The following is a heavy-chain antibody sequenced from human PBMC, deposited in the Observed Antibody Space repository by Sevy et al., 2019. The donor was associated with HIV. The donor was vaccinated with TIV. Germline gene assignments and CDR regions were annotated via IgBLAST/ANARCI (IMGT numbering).Heavy chain of an antibody. CDR3: AGPILTYNNGWSYYDY. Sequence: SEILSLTCTVSGASISSSGYYWGWIRQPPGKGLEWIASINYSGITFYNPSLKSRITISADTSKNQFSLDLNSVTAADTAIYHCAGPILTYNNGWSYYDYWGQGTVVTVSS. V-gene: IGHV4-39*01. D-gene: IGHD6-19*01. J-gene: IGHJ4*02. CDR1: GASISSSGYY. CDR2: INYSGIT.